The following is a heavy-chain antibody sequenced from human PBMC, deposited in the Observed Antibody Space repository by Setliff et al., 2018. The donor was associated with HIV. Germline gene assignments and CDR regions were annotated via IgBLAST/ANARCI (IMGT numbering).Heavy chain of an antibody. D-gene: IGHD7-27*01. Sequence: PSETLSLTCTVSGGPISSYTYFWGWVAQPPGHGLAGLVNILRTGRTYYDHPSLQRRFTMSVDTSENHFSMELSSVTAADTAVYYCARPEQANDWGYYFDSWGQGTLVTVSS. CDR2: ILRTGRT. V-gene: IGHV4-39*01. CDR1: GGPISSYTYF. CDR3: ARPEQANDWGYYFDS. J-gene: IGHJ4*02.